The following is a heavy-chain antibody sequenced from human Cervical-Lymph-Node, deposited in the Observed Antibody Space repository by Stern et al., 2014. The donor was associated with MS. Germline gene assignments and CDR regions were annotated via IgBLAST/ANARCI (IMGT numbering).Heavy chain of an antibody. V-gene: IGHV5-51*03. CDR1: GYSFTNSW. J-gene: IGHJ3*02. Sequence: DQLVQSGADVKKPGESLKISCKASGYSFTNSWIGWVRQMPGKGLEWMGIIYPGNFDTRYSPSFQGQVTISADRSISTAYLQWSSLKASDTAMYYCARLASYTGYDYDAFDMWGQGTRVTVSS. CDR2: IYPGNFDT. D-gene: IGHD5-12*01. CDR3: ARLASYTGYDYDAFDM.